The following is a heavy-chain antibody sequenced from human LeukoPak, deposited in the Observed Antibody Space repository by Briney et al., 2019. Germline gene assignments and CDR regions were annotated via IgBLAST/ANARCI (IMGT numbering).Heavy chain of an antibody. Sequence: GGSLRLSCAASGFTFSSYGMHWVRQAPGKGLEWVAFIRYDGSNKYYADSVKGRFTISRDNSKNTLYLQMNSLRAEDTAVYYCARDRGPAAAVDYWGQGTLVTVSS. CDR3: ARDRGPAAAVDY. CDR1: GFTFSSYG. V-gene: IGHV3-30*02. D-gene: IGHD6-13*01. J-gene: IGHJ4*02. CDR2: IRYDGSNK.